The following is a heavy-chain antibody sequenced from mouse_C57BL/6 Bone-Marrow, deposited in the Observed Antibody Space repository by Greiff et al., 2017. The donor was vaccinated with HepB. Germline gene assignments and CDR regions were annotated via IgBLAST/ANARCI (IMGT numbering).Heavy chain of an antibody. Sequence: EVKVVESGGDLVKPGGSLKLSCAASGFTFSSYGMSWVRQTPDKRLEWVATISSGGSYTYYPDSVKGRFTISRDNAKNTLYLQMGSLKSEDTAMYYCARQSLYPYAMDYWGQGTSVTVSS. CDR1: GFTFSSYG. CDR3: ARQSLYPYAMDY. V-gene: IGHV5-6*01. CDR2: ISSGGSYT. D-gene: IGHD2-1*01. J-gene: IGHJ4*01.